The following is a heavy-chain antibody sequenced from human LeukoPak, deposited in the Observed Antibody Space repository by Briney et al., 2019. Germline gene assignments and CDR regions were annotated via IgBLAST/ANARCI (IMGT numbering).Heavy chain of an antibody. D-gene: IGHD5-12*01. CDR3: ARDPILSGYDF. CDR2: ISGSGDIT. CDR1: GFTFSSYA. Sequence: GGSLRLSCAASGFTFSSYAMSWVRQAPGKGLEWVSAISGSGDITYYADSVKSRFTISRDNSKNTLYLQMNSLRADDTAVYYCARDPILSGYDFWGQGTLVTVSS. V-gene: IGHV3-23*01. J-gene: IGHJ4*02.